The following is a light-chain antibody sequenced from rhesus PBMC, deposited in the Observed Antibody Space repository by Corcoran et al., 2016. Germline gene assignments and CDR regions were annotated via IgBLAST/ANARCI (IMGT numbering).Light chain of an antibody. CDR3: QQGYNTPLT. CDR1: QGISSW. CDR2: AAS. Sequence: DIQMTQSPSSLSASVGDKVTITCRASQGISSWLAWYQQKPGKAPKLRIYAASRLQSGAPSRFSGSGSGTDYTLPLSRLQPEDFATYYCQQGYNTPLTFGGGTKVEIK. V-gene: IGKV1-18*01. J-gene: IGKJ4*01.